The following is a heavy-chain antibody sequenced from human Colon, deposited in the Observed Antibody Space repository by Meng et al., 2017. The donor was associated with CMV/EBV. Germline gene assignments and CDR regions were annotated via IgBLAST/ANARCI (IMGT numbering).Heavy chain of an antibody. CDR3: AREGSGGSYDY. Sequence: ASVKVSCKASGYTFTVYGITWVRQAPGQGLEWMGWITTYNGNTNYAQNLQGRVTMTTDTPTSTAYMELRSLISDDTAVYYCAREGSGGSYDYWGQGTLVTVSS. D-gene: IGHD1-26*01. J-gene: IGHJ4*02. CDR2: ITTYNGNT. V-gene: IGHV1-18*01. CDR1: GYTFTVYG.